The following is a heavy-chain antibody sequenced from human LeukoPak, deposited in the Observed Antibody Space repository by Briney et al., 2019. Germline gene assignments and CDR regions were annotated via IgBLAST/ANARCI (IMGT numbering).Heavy chain of an antibody. V-gene: IGHV1-2*02. CDR3: ASPKSGSYDAFDI. CDR2: INPNSGGT. CDR1: GYTFTGYY. J-gene: IGHJ3*02. D-gene: IGHD1-26*01. Sequence: RASVKVSCKASGYTFTGYYMHWVRQAPGQGLEWMGWINPNSGGTNYAQKFQGRVTMTRDTSISTAYMELSRLRSDDTAVYYCASPKSGSYDAFDIWGQGTMVTVSS.